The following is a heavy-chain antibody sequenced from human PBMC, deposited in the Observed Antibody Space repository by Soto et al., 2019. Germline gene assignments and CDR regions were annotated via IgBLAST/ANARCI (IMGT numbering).Heavy chain of an antibody. Sequence: EVQLVESGGGSVQPGGSLRLSCVASGFFSFSRYWMSWFRQVPGQGLEWVANIKEDGSEKYYVDSVKGRFTISRDNAKPSVYLQMNSLRVEDTAVYYCARPDARYDSTAYWGQGTLVTVSS. V-gene: IGHV3-7*04. D-gene: IGHD3-22*01. CDR3: ARPDARYDSTAY. CDR2: IKEDGSEK. J-gene: IGHJ4*02. CDR1: GFFSFSRYW.